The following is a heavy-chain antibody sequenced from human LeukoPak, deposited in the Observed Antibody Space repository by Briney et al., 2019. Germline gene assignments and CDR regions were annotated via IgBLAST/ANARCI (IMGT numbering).Heavy chain of an antibody. J-gene: IGHJ6*02. V-gene: IGHV3-21*01. CDR2: ISSSSSYI. CDR1: GFTFSSYS. D-gene: IGHD6-13*01. CDR3: ARGYSSSNYGMDV. Sequence: GGSLRLSCAASGFTFSSYSMNWVRQAPGKGLEWVSSISSSSSYIYYADSVKGRFTISRDNAKNSLYPQMNSLRAEDTAVYYCARGYSSSNYGMDVWGQGATVTVSS.